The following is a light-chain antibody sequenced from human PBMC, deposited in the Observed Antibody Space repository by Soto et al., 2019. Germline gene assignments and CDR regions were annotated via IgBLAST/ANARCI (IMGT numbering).Light chain of an antibody. V-gene: IGLV1-47*01. J-gene: IGLJ3*02. CDR1: SSNIGSNY. CDR2: RNN. Sequence: QSVLTQPPSAPGTPGQRVTVSCSGSSSNIGSNYVYWYQQLPGTAPKLLISRNNQRPSGVPDRFSGSRSGTSASLAISGLRSEDEADYYCAAWDDSLSGWVFGGGTKLTVL. CDR3: AAWDDSLSGWV.